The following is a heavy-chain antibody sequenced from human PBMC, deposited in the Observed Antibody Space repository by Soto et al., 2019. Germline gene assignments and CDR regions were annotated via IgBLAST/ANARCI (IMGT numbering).Heavy chain of an antibody. CDR2: IYHSGST. CDR3: ARDGTSIAARGRDYYYYYGMDV. CDR1: GGSISSSNW. D-gene: IGHD6-6*01. Sequence: SETLSLTCAVSGGSISSSNWWSWVRQPPGKGLEWIGEIYHSGSTNYNPSLKSRVTISVDKSKNQFSLKLSSVTAADTAVYYCARDGTSIAARGRDYYYYYGMDVWGQGTTVTVSS. V-gene: IGHV4-4*02. J-gene: IGHJ6*02.